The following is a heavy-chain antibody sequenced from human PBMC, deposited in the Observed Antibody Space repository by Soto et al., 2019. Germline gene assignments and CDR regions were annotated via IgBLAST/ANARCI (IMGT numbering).Heavy chain of an antibody. CDR2: IWYDGSNK. CDR3: ARGGIAARPGYYYYGMDV. CDR1: GFTFSSYG. Sequence: QVQLVESGGGVVQPGRSLRLSCAASGFTFSSYGVHWVRQAPGKGLEWVAVIWYDGSNKYYADSVKGRFTISRDNSKNTLYLQMNSLRAEDTAVYYCARGGIAARPGYYYYGMDVWGQGTTVTVSS. V-gene: IGHV3-33*01. J-gene: IGHJ6*02. D-gene: IGHD6-6*01.